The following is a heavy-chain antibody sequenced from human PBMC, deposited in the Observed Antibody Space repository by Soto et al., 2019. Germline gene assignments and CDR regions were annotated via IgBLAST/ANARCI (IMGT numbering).Heavy chain of an antibody. Sequence: PGGSLRLSCAASGFTFSSYAMSWVRQAPGKGLEWVSAISGSGGSTYYADSVKGRFTISRDNSKNTLYLQMNSLRAEDTAVYYCAKVLVGATNSDAFDIWGQGTMVPSPQ. CDR3: AKVLVGATNSDAFDI. CDR2: ISGSGGST. V-gene: IGHV3-23*01. CDR1: GFTFSSYA. J-gene: IGHJ3*02. D-gene: IGHD1-26*01.